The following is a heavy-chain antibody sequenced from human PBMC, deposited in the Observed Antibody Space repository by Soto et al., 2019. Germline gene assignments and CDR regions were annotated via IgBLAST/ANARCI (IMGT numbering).Heavy chain of an antibody. J-gene: IGHJ4*02. V-gene: IGHV4-31*03. D-gene: IGHD6-13*01. CDR2: IYYSGDT. Sequence: QVHLQESGPGLVRPSQILSLTCTVSGGSVSSGGYYWSWIRQSPGKGLEWIGSIYYSGDTYYNPSLHSRVTISIATSQNQFSLNLSSMTAADTAVYYFARVVSTHFESWGQGILVTVST. CDR1: GGSVSSGGYY. CDR3: ARVVSTHFES.